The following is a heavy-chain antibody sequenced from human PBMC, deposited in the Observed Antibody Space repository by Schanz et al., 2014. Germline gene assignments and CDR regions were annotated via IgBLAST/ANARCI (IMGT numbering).Heavy chain of an antibody. CDR2: INGNGGIT. CDR1: GFTFRSYS. CDR3: AMGGYQLHH. J-gene: IGHJ4*02. Sequence: EVQLVESGGSLVQPGGSLRLSCAASGFTFRSYSMNWVRQAPGKGLEWVSAINGNGGITYYADPVKGRFTISRDNSKNTLYLQMKSLRVEDTAVYYCAMGGYQLHHWGQGTLVTVSS. V-gene: IGHV3-23*04. D-gene: IGHD1-7*01.